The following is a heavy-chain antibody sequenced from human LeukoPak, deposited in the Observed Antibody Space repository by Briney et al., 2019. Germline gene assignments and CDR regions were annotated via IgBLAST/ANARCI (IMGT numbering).Heavy chain of an antibody. CDR2: IRYDGSNK. V-gene: IGHV3-30*02. J-gene: IGHJ6*03. D-gene: IGHD3-3*01. CDR3: AKDGSFFYYYMDV. Sequence: GGSLRLSCAASGFTFSSYGMHWVRQAPGKGLEWVAFIRYDGSNKYYADSVKGRFTISRDNSKNTLYLRMNSLRAEDTAVYYCAKDGSFFYYYMDVWGKGTTVTVSS. CDR1: GFTFSSYG.